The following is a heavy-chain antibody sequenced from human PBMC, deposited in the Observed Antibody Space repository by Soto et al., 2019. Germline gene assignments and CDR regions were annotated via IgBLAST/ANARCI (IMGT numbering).Heavy chain of an antibody. CDR3: ARAWSMVRGVIVSYYYGMDV. V-gene: IGHV4-4*02. Sequence: PSETLSLTCAVSGGSISSSNWWSWVRQPPGKGLEWIGEIYHSGSTNYNPSLKSRVTISVDKSKNQFSLKLSSVTAADTAVYYCARAWSMVRGVIVSYYYGMDVWGQGTTVTVSS. CDR1: GGSISSSNW. D-gene: IGHD3-10*01. J-gene: IGHJ6*02. CDR2: IYHSGST.